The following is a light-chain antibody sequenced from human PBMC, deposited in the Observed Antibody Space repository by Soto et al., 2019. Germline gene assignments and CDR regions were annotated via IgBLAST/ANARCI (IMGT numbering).Light chain of an antibody. Sequence: EIVMTQSPATLSVSPGERATLSCRASQSVSSNLAWYQQKPGQAPRLLIYGASTRATGIPARFSGSGSGPELTLTISSLQSEDFAVYYCQQYNNWPLMYTFGQGTKLEIK. V-gene: IGKV3D-15*01. J-gene: IGKJ2*01. CDR2: GAS. CDR3: QQYNNWPLMYT. CDR1: QSVSSN.